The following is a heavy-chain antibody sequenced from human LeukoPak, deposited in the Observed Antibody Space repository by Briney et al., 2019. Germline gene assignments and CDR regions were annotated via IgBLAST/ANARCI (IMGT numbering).Heavy chain of an antibody. CDR1: GFTVSRKY. V-gene: IGHV3-66*01. D-gene: IGHD3-10*01. CDR2: IYSGGTT. CDR3: AGPRFGELLYDY. J-gene: IGHJ4*02. Sequence: GRSLRLSCAASGFTVSRKYMSWVRQAPGKGLEWVSVIYSGGTTYYADSVKGRFTISRDNSKNMLYLQMNSLRAEDTAVYYCAGPRFGELLYDYWGQGTLVTVSS.